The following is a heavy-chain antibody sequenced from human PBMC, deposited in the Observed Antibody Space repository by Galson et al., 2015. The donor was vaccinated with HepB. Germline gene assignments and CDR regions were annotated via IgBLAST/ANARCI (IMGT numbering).Heavy chain of an antibody. CDR2: INPSGAAR. CDR1: GYTFTSYS. V-gene: IGHV1-46*01. Sequence: SVKVSCKASGYTFTSYSMNWVRQAPGQGLEWMGMINPSGAARIYAQKFQGRVTMTRDASTSTVYMELTSLRSEDTAVYYCATVLRWTFDYWGQGTLVTVSS. D-gene: IGHD4-23*01. J-gene: IGHJ4*02. CDR3: ATVLRWTFDY.